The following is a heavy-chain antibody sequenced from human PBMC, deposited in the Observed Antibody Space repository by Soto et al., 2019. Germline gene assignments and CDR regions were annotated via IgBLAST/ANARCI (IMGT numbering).Heavy chain of an antibody. CDR2: ISHDGSNQ. J-gene: IGHJ4*02. V-gene: IGHV3-30-3*01. CDR1: GFTFDTYA. CDR3: TRGLLTDFFDY. Sequence: VPLVESGGGVVQSGRSLRLSCAASGFTFDTYAIHWVRQAPGKGLEWVAVISHDGSNQFYAGSVKGRFTVSRDNSKNTPYLQVNSLRNDDTAVYYCTRGLLTDFFDYWGQGALVTVSS.